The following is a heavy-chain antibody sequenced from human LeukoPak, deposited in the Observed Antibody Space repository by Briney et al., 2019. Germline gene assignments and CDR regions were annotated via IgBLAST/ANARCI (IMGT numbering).Heavy chain of an antibody. J-gene: IGHJ6*03. CDR3: ARVYSNYRLMYYYYYYYMDV. CDR2: IYYSGST. CDR1: GGSISSHY. Sequence: SETLSLTCTGSGGSISSHYCSWVRQPPGKGLEWIGYIYYSGSTNYNPSLKSRVTISVDTSKNQFSLKLSSVTAADTAVYYCARVYSNYRLMYYYYYYYMDVWGKGTTVTVSS. V-gene: IGHV4-59*11. D-gene: IGHD4-11*01.